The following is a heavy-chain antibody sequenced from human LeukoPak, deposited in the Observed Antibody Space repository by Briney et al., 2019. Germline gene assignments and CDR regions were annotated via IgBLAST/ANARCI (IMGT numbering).Heavy chain of an antibody. D-gene: IGHD2-2*01. J-gene: IGHJ4*02. CDR1: GFTFSSYA. CDR2: ISYDGSNK. CDR3: ARGIVVPAAGDYFDY. Sequence: PGGSLRLSCAASGFTFSSYAMHWVRQAPGKGLEWVAVISYDGSNKYYADSVKGRFTISRDNSKNTLSLQINSLRAEDTAVYYCARGIVVPAAGDYFDYWGQGTLVTVSS. V-gene: IGHV3-30-3*01.